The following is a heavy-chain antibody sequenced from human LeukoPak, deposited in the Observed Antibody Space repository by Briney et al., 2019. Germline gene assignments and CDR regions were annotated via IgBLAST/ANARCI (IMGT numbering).Heavy chain of an antibody. Sequence: GASVKVSCKASGYTFTGYYMHWVRQAPGQGLEWMGRINPNSGSTNYAQKFQGRVTMTRDTSISTAYMELSRLRSDDTAVYYCAREYYDILTGYLPWFDPWGQGTLVTVSS. CDR3: AREYYDILTGYLPWFDP. J-gene: IGHJ5*02. CDR1: GYTFTGYY. D-gene: IGHD3-9*01. CDR2: INPNSGST. V-gene: IGHV1-2*06.